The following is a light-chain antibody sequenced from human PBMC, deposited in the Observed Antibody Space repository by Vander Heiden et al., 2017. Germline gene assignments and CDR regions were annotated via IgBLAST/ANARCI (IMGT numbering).Light chain of an antibody. V-gene: IGLV3-21*02. J-gene: IGLJ3*02. CDR2: NDR. Sequence: SFVLTQPPSVSVAPGQTATMACGASNTAFVHWYQQKAGQAPLLVVYNDRDRPSGMPERFSGSKSGLTATLTIGSVEAGDEADYYCQVWDADTDHVVFGGGTKLTVL. CDR3: QVWDADTDHVV. CDR1: NTAF.